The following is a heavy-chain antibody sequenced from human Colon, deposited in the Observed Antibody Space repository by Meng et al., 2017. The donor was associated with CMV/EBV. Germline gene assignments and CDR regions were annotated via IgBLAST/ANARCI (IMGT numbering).Heavy chain of an antibody. D-gene: IGHD6-6*01. Sequence: SVKVSCKASGGTFSSYTITWVRQAPGQGLEWMGGIIPMFGTAKNAQKFQGRVTITTDESTSTAYMELSSLRSEDTAVYYCARGRGQQLVRRFDPWGQGTLVTVSS. V-gene: IGHV1-69*05. CDR3: ARGRGQQLVRRFDP. J-gene: IGHJ5*02. CDR1: GGTFSSYT. CDR2: IIPMFGTA.